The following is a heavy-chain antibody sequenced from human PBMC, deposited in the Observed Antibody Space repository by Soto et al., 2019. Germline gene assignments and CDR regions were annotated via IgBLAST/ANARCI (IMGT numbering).Heavy chain of an antibody. CDR3: VKGKSTHYYYYSMDV. Sequence: EVQLVESGGGLVQPGGSLRLSCAASGFTFSSYWMHWVRQAPGKGLEGVSSITGSGTGTLYADSVKGRFTISRDIPSNTLHQQMTSLRAEDTAVYYCVKGKSTHYYYYSMDVWGQGTTVTVSS. CDR1: GFTFSSYW. V-gene: IGHV3-74*01. J-gene: IGHJ6*02. CDR2: ITGSGTGT. D-gene: IGHD2-15*01.